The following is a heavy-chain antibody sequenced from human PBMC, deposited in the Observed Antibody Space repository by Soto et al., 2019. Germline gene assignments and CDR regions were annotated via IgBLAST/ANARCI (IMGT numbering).Heavy chain of an antibody. V-gene: IGHV4-30-2*01. CDR3: ARDVIVGATVRWFDP. CDR1: GDSISSGGYS. CDR2: IYHTGST. D-gene: IGHD1-26*01. J-gene: IGHJ5*02. Sequence: SETLSLTCTVSGDSISSGGYSWSWIRQPPQKGLEWIGYIYHTGSTSYSPSLKSRVTISVDKSKNQFSLILNSVTAADTAVYYCARDVIVGATVRWFDPWGQGTLVTVSA.